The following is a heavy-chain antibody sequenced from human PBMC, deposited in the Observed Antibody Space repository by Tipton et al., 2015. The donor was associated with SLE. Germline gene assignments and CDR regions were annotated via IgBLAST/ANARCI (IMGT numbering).Heavy chain of an antibody. Sequence: SLRLSCAASGFTFSTYSMNWVRQAPGKGLEWVSYISSSSSTIYYADSVKGRFTISRDNAKNSLYLQMNSLRAEDTAVYYCARSFTQYSGYDCGYWGQGTLVTVSS. V-gene: IGHV3-48*04. CDR1: GFTFSTYS. CDR2: ISSSSSTI. J-gene: IGHJ4*02. D-gene: IGHD5-12*01. CDR3: ARSFTQYSGYDCGY.